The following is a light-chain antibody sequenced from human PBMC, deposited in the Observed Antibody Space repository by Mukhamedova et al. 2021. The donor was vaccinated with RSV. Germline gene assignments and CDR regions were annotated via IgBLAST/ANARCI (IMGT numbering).Light chain of an antibody. J-gene: IGLJ1*01. CDR3: QVWDSSYV. Sequence: STWGGNNIGSKSVHWYQQKPGQAPVLVIYYDSDRPSGIPERFSGSNSGNTATLTISRVEAGDEADYYCQVWDSSYVFGTGTKVTVL. V-gene: IGLV3-21*04. CDR2: YDS. CDR1: NIGSKS.